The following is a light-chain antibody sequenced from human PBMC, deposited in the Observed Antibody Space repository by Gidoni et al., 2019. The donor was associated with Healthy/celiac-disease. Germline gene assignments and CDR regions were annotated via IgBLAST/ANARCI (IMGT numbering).Light chain of an antibody. CDR2: INI. CDR3: SAWDDRLNV. J-gene: IGLJ1*01. CDR1: SSNIGSNT. V-gene: IGLV1-44*01. Sequence: QSVLTQPPSASGTPGQRVTISCSGSSSNIGSNTVNWYQQRPVTAPKSLIYINIHRPSGVPVRFSGSHSVTSASLSISGLQSEDEADFYCSAWDDRLNVFGTGNKVTVL.